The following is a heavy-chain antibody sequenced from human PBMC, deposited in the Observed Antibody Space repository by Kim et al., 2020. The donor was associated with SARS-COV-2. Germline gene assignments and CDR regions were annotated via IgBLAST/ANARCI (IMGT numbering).Heavy chain of an antibody. CDR2: IDSDGSST. CDR3: ARGLSYCSGGSCYYGMDV. CDR1: GFTFSNYW. D-gene: IGHD2-15*01. Sequence: GGSLRLSCAASGFTFSNYWMHWVRQAPGKGLVWVSRIDSDGSSTKNADSVKGRLTIPRDNAKNTLYLQMNSLRAEDTAVYYCARGLSYCSGGSCYYGMDVWGQGTAVTVS. V-gene: IGHV3-74*01. J-gene: IGHJ6*02.